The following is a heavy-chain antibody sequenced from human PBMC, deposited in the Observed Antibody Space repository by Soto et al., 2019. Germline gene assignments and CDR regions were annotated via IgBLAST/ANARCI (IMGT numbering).Heavy chain of an antibody. V-gene: IGHV3-23*01. D-gene: IGHD2-8*02. J-gene: IGHJ3*02. Sequence: GGSLRLSCAVSGFTCSSYDRSWVRQAPGKGLEWVSTVLVAGSTHYPDSVKGRFTISRDNSKNTLFLQMNSLTAGDTAVYYCAKATATGGGAFDICGQGTMVTVSS. CDR1: GFTCSSYD. CDR2: VLVAGST. CDR3: AKATATGGGAFDI.